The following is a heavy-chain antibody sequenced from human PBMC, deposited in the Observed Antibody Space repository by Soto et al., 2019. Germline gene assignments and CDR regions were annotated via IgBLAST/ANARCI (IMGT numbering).Heavy chain of an antibody. CDR1: GYTFTSYA. D-gene: IGHD2-21*02. V-gene: IGHV1-3*05. CDR3: ARSIVVVTALDY. J-gene: IGHJ4*02. Sequence: QVQLVQSGAEEKKPGASVKVSCKASGYTFTSYAMHWVRQAPGQRLEWMGWINAGNGNTKYSQKLQGRVTXXRXXSASTAYMELSSLRSEDTAVYYCARSIVVVTALDYWGQGTLVTVSS. CDR2: INAGNGNT.